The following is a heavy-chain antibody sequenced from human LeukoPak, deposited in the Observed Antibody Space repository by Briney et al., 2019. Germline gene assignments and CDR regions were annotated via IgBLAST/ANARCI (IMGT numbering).Heavy chain of an antibody. CDR1: GGSISSSSYY. CDR3: ARNYDTSGYYLTFDY. V-gene: IGHV4-39*01. D-gene: IGHD3-22*01. J-gene: IGHJ4*02. Sequence: PSETLSLTCTVSGGSISSSSYYWGWVSQPPGKGLEWIGSIYYSGSTYYNPSLKSRVTISVDTSRNQFSLKLSSVTAADTAVYYCARNYDTSGYYLTFDYWGQGTLVTVSS. CDR2: IYYSGST.